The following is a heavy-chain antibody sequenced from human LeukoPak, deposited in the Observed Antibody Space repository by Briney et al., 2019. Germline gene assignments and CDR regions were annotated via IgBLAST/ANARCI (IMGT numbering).Heavy chain of an antibody. CDR2: ISYDGSNK. D-gene: IGHD2-2*01. J-gene: IGHJ6*02. Sequence: GGSLRLSCAASGFTFSSYGMQWVRQAPGKGLEWVAVISYDGSNKYYADSVKGRFTISRDNSKNTLYLQMNSLRAEDTAVYYCARPSLGYCSSTSCRISNRGGYYYYGMDVWGQGTTVTVSS. V-gene: IGHV3-30*03. CDR3: ARPSLGYCSSTSCRISNRGGYYYYGMDV. CDR1: GFTFSSYG.